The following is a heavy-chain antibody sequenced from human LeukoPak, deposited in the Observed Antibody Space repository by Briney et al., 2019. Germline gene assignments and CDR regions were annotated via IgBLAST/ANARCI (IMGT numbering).Heavy chain of an antibody. V-gene: IGHV3-23*01. D-gene: IGHD1-26*01. CDR1: GFTFSSYD. J-gene: IGHJ3*02. Sequence: GGSLRLSCAASGFTFSSYDMSWVRQAPGKGLEWVSAISGSGGSTYYADSVKGRFTISRDNSKNTLYLQMNSLRAEDTAVYYCAKGIVGAPDAFDIWGQGTMVTVSS. CDR2: ISGSGGST. CDR3: AKGIVGAPDAFDI.